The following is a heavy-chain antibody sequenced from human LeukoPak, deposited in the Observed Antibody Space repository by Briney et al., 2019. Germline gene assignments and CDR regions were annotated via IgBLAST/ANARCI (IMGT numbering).Heavy chain of an antibody. J-gene: IGHJ4*02. CDR1: GVTFSSDW. CDR3: ARVNYGGNFDY. CDR2: ISGDGSSK. Sequence: GGSLRLSCAASGVTFSSDWMHWVRQAPGKGLVWVSRISGDGSSKTYADSVKGRFTISRDNAKNTLYLQMNSLRAEDTAVYYCARVNYGGNFDYWGQGTLVTVSS. D-gene: IGHD4-23*01. V-gene: IGHV3-74*01.